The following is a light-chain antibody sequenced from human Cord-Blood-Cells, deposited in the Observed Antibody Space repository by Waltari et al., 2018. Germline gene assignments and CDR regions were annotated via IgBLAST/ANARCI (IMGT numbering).Light chain of an antibody. CDR1: QSISSY. CDR3: HQSYSTPFT. CDR2: AAS. J-gene: IGKJ3*01. Sequence: IQMTQSPSSLPASVGHRVTITCRASQSISSYLNWYQQKPGKAPKLLIYAASSLQSGVPSRCSGSGSGTDFTLTISSLQPEDFATYYCHQSYSTPFTFGPGTKVDIK. V-gene: IGKV1-39*01.